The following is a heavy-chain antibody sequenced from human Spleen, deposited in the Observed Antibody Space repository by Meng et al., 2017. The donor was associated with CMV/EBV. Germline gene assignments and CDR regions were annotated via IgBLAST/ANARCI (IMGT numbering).Heavy chain of an antibody. D-gene: IGHD2-8*01. CDR2: IRYDESDK. Sequence: GGSLRLSCAASGFTFSSYGMHWVRQAPDKGLEWVAFIRYDESDKYYADSVKGRFTISRDNSKNTLYLQMNSLRVEDTAVYYCARDGVEWGFDWGQGTLVTVSS. CDR3: ARDGVEWGFD. CDR1: GFTFSSYG. J-gene: IGHJ4*02. V-gene: IGHV3-30*02.